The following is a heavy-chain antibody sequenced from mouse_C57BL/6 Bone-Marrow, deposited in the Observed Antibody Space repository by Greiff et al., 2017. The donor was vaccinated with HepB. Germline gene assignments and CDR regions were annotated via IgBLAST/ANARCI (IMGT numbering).Heavy chain of an antibody. Sequence: VQLQQSGPELVKPGASVKISCKASGYTFTDYYMNWVKQSHGKSLEWIGDINPNNGGTSYNQKFKGKATLTVDKSSSTAYMELRSLTSEDSAVYYCARGEDYYWGQGTTLTVSS. J-gene: IGHJ2*01. CDR1: GYTFTDYY. CDR3: ARGEDYY. CDR2: INPNNGGT. V-gene: IGHV1-26*01.